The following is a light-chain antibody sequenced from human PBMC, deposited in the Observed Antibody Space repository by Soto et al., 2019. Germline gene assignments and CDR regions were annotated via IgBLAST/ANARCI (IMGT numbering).Light chain of an antibody. V-gene: IGKV1-39*01. J-gene: IGKJ1*01. CDR1: QSIRSY. CDR3: QQSFVTPRT. Sequence: DIQLTQSPSSLSASVGDKVTITCRASQSIRSYLNWVQQKPGKAPKLLIYDASSLQTGVPSRFSGSGSGTDFSLTISSLQPEDFATYYCQQSFVTPRTFGQGTKVDIK. CDR2: DAS.